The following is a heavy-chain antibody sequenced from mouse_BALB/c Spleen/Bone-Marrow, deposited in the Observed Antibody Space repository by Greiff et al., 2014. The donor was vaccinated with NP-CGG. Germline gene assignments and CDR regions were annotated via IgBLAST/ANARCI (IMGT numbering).Heavy chain of an antibody. J-gene: IGHJ2*01. CDR2: IDPANGNT. CDR3: ARNYGSSLDY. V-gene: IGHV14-3*02. D-gene: IGHD1-1*01. CDR1: GFNIEDSY. Sequence: DVQLQESGAEIVKPGASVKSSCTTSGFNIEDSYIYWMKQRPEQGLEWIGRIDPANGNTKYDPKFQGKATITVDTSSATAYLRLSSLTSEDTAVYYCARNYGSSLDYWGQGTTLTVSS.